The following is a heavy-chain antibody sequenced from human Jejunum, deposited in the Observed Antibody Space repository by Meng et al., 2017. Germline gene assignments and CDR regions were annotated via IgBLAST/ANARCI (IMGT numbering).Heavy chain of an antibody. CDR1: GFSFSSYG. Sequence: EVQLLESGGGLVQSGGSLSLYCAASGFSFSSYGMGWVRQAPGKGLEWVSGLSAGGASTYYADSVKGRFTISRDNSKNTLFLQMHSLRAEDTAVYYCAKDWSWGQGTLVTVSS. CDR3: AKDWS. V-gene: IGHV3-23*01. CDR2: LSAGGAST. J-gene: IGHJ5*02.